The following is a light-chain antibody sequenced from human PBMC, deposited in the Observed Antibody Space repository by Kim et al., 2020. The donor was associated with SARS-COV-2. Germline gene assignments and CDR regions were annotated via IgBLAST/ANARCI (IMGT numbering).Light chain of an antibody. Sequence: QSVLTQPPSAPGTPGQRVTISCSGGNSNIGANTVNWYQQFPGTAPKLLIYANDRRPSGVPDRFSVSQSGTSASLAISGLQSEDEADYYCATWDDSLNAWVFGGGTQLTVL. J-gene: IGLJ3*02. CDR3: ATWDDSLNAWV. CDR2: AND. V-gene: IGLV1-44*01. CDR1: NSNIGANT.